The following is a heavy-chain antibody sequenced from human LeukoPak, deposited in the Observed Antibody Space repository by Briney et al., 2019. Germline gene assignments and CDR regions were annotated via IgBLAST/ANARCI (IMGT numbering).Heavy chain of an antibody. D-gene: IGHD3-9*01. CDR3: ARHWQRYFDWSPHFDP. V-gene: IGHV4-59*08. CDR1: GGSISSYY. J-gene: IGHJ5*02. Sequence: KPSETLSLTCTVSGGSISSYYWSWIRQPPGKGLEWIGYIYYSGSTNYNPSLKSRVTISVDTSKNQFSLKLSSVTAADTAVYYCARHWQRYFDWSPHFDPWGQGTLVTVSS. CDR2: IYYSGST.